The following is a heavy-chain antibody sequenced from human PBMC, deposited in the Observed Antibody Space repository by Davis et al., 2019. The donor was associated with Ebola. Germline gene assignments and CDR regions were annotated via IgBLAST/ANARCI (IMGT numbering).Heavy chain of an antibody. V-gene: IGHV1/OR15-3*02. CDR1: GYTITGYY. CDR3: ARGRGHHESSGGDY. J-gene: IGHJ4*02. CDR2: INAGNGNT. D-gene: IGHD3-22*01. Sequence: ASVTVSCKASGYTITGYYIHWVRQAPGQGLEWMGWINAGNGNTKYSQKFQGRVTMTRDTSTRTVYMELSSLRSEDTAVYYCARGRGHHESSGGDYWGQGTLVTVSS.